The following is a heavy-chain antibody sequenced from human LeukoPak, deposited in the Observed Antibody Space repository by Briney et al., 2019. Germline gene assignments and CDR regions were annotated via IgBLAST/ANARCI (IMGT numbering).Heavy chain of an antibody. CDR3: AKDFSSGYYYFDY. CDR2: INWNSGSK. D-gene: IGHD3-22*01. V-gene: IGHV3-9*01. CDR1: GFTFDDYA. Sequence: PGGSLRLSCAASGFTFDDYAIHWVRQAPGKGLEWVSGINWNSGSKHYAGSVKGRFTISRDNAKNSLYLQMNSLRPEDTALYYCAKDFSSGYYYFDYWGQGTLVTVSS. J-gene: IGHJ4*02.